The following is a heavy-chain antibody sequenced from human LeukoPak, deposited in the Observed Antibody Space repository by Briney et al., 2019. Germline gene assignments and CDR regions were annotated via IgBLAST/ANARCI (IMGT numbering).Heavy chain of an antibody. CDR3: AELGITMIGGV. V-gene: IGHV3-21*01. CDR1: GFTFSSYS. J-gene: IGHJ6*04. Sequence: GSLRLSSAASGFTFSSYSMNWVRQAPGKGLEWVSSISSSSSYIYYADSVKGRFTISRDNAKNSLYLQMNSLRAEDTAVYYCAELGITMIGGVWGKGTTVTISS. CDR2: ISSSSSYI. D-gene: IGHD3-10*02.